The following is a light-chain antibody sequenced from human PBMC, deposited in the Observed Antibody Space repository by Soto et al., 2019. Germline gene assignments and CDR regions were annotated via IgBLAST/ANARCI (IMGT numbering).Light chain of an antibody. CDR2: KAS. Sequence: DVEMTQSPSTLPTSIGDRVTINCRAGQNVSNWLAWYQQKPGKAPKLLIYKASRLESGVPSRFSASGSGTDFTLTINSLQSDDVATYFCQQYSKESTFGQGTKLEIK. CDR1: QNVSNW. J-gene: IGKJ2*01. CDR3: QQYSKEST. V-gene: IGKV1-5*03.